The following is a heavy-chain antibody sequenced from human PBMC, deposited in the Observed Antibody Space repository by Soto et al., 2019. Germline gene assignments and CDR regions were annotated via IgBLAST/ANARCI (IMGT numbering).Heavy chain of an antibody. CDR2: MNPNSGNT. CDR3: ARGRKLAAGIPFGY. V-gene: IGHV1-8*01. Sequence: VQLVQSGAEVKKPGASVKVSCKASGYTFTSYDINWVRQATGQGLEWMGWMNPNSGNTGYAQKFQGRVTMTRNTSISTAYMGLSSLRAEYTAVYYCARGRKLAAGIPFGYWGQGTLVTVSS. D-gene: IGHD6-13*01. J-gene: IGHJ4*02. CDR1: GYTFTSYD.